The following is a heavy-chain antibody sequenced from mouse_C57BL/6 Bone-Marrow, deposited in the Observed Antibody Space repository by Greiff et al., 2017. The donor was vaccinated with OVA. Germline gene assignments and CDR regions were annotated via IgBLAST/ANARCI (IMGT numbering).Heavy chain of an antibody. V-gene: IGHV1-55*01. J-gene: IGHJ2*01. CDR2: IYPGSGST. CDR1: GYTFTSYW. Sequence: QVQLQQPGAELVKPGASVKMSCKASGYTFTSYWITWVKQRPGQGLEWIGDIYPGSGSTNYNEKFKSKATLTVDTSSSTAYMQLSSLTSEDSAVYYCARWGSNPYYFDYWGQGTTLTVSS. CDR3: ARWGSNPYYFDY. D-gene: IGHD2-5*01.